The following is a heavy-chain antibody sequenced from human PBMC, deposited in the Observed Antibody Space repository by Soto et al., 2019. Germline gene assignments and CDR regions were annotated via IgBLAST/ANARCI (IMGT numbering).Heavy chain of an antibody. CDR2: ISGSGGST. Sequence: GGSLRLSCAASGFTFSSYAMSWVRQAPGKGLEWVSAISGSGGSTYYADSVKGRFTISRDNSKNTLYLQMNSLRAEDTAVYYCAKGPVTTGRDLYYYYYYMDVWGKGTTVTVSS. CDR3: AKGPVTTGRDLYYYYYYMDV. D-gene: IGHD4-17*01. J-gene: IGHJ6*03. CDR1: GFTFSSYA. V-gene: IGHV3-23*01.